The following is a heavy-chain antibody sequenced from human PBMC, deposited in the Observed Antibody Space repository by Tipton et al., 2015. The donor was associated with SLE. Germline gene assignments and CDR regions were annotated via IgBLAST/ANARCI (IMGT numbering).Heavy chain of an antibody. J-gene: IGHJ4*02. CDR2: INHSGST. CDR3: ARGWAVAGPLAFDY. V-gene: IGHV4-34*01. CDR1: GGSFSGYY. Sequence: LRLSCAVYGGSFSGYYWTWIRQPPGKGLEWIGEINHSGSTNYNPSLKSRVTISVDTSKKEFSLNLTSVTAADTAVYYCARGWAVAGPLAFDYWGQGILVAVFS. D-gene: IGHD6-19*01.